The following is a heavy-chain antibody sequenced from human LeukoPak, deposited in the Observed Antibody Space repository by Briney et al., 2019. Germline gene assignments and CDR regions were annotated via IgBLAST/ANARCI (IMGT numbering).Heavy chain of an antibody. CDR3: ARHAVEAASRWFDP. Sequence: TSETLSLTCTVSGGSISSSSYYWGWIRQPPGKGLEWIGSNSGSTYYNPSLKSRVTMSVDTSKKQFSLKLSSVTAADTAVYYCARHAVEAASRWFDPWGQGTLVTVSS. V-gene: IGHV4-39*01. CDR1: GGSISSSSYY. CDR2: NSGST. D-gene: IGHD1-1*01. J-gene: IGHJ5*02.